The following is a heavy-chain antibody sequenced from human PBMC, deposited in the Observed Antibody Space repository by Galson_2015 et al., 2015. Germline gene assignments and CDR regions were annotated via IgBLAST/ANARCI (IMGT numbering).Heavy chain of an antibody. CDR2: VYHSGST. J-gene: IGHJ6*03. CDR3: ARSYYDFWGGSYYYYMDV. CDR1: GGSVSSGSYY. Sequence: SETLSLTCTVSGGSVSSGSYYWTWIRQPPGKGLEWIGYVYHSGSTNYNPSLKSRVTISVDTSQNQFSLKLSSVTAADTAVYYCARSYYDFWGGSYYYYMDVWGKGTTVTVSS. D-gene: IGHD3-3*01. V-gene: IGHV4-61*01.